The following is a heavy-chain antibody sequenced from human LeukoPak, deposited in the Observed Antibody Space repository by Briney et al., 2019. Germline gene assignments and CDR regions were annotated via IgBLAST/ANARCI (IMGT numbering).Heavy chain of an antibody. J-gene: IGHJ4*02. V-gene: IGHV1-69*04. CDR3: ASGGANFGY. CDR2: IIPILGIA. D-gene: IGHD3-16*01. CDR1: GGTFSSYA. Sequence: SVKVSCKASGGTFSSYAISWVRQAPGQGLEWMGRIIPILGIANYAQKFQGRVTITADKSTSTAYMELSSLRSEDTAMYYCASGGANFGYWGQGTLVTVSS.